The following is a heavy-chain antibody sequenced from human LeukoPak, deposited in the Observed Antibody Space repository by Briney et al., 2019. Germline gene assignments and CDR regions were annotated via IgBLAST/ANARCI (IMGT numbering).Heavy chain of an antibody. V-gene: IGHV4-4*02. J-gene: IGHJ4*02. Sequence: SETLSLTCTVSGGSISSSNWWSWVRQPPGKGLEWIGEIYHSGSTNYNPPLKRQVTISVDTSKNQFSLKLSSVTAADTAVYYCARIVVADFDYWGQGTLVTVSS. D-gene: IGHD3-22*01. CDR1: GGSISSSNW. CDR3: ARIVVADFDY. CDR2: IYHSGST.